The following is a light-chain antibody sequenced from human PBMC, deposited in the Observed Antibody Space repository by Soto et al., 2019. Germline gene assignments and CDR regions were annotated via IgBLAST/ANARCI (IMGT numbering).Light chain of an antibody. CDR2: GNS. CDR3: QSYDSSLSGSAV. V-gene: IGLV1-40*01. Sequence: QSVLTQPPSVSGAPGQWVTISCTGSSSNIGAGYDVHWYQQLPGTAPKLLIYGNSNRPSGVPDRFSGSKSGTSASLAITGLQAEDEADYYCQSYDSSLSGSAVFGGGTKLTVL. CDR1: SSNIGAGYD. J-gene: IGLJ2*01.